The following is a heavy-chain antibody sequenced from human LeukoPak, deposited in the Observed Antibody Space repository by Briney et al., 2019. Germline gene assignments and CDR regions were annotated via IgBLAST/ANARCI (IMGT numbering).Heavy chain of an antibody. Sequence: SDTLSLTCPVSGGSMKTMSRQYWSWIRQPPGKGLELIGFTWATANYNPSLQSRVTISIDKSKNQFFLKLNSVTAADTAVYFCARDNMGSLDDWGRGTLVTVSS. CDR3: ARDNMGSLDD. J-gene: IGHJ4*02. CDR1: GGSMKTMSRQY. D-gene: IGHD1-26*01. V-gene: IGHV4-59*11. CDR2: TWATA.